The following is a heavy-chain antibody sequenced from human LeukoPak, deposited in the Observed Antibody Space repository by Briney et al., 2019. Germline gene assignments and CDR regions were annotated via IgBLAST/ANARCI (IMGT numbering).Heavy chain of an antibody. CDR1: GFTFSENW. D-gene: IGHD3-3*01. CDR2: IKEDGSEK. Sequence: GGSLRLSCVASGFTFSENWMSWVRQAPGKGLEWLANIKEDGSEKYYVDSVKGRFTISRDNAKNSLYLQMNSLRAEDTAVYYCARNYDFWSGYPPYYYYYMDVWGKGTTVTVSS. CDR3: ARNYDFWSGYPPYYYYYMDV. V-gene: IGHV3-7*01. J-gene: IGHJ6*03.